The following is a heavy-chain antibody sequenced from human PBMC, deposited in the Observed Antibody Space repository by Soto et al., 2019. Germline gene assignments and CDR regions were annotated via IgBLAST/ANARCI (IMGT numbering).Heavy chain of an antibody. CDR3: ARDRVSRRFDY. Sequence: QVQLVQSGAEVRKPGASVKVSCKASGYTFTTYAVHWVRQAPGQRLECMGWINSNSGYTEYSQHFQDRATITRDTPASTVYMELNSLRCEDTAAYYCARDRVSRRFDYWGQGTLVTVSS. CDR1: GYTFTTYA. J-gene: IGHJ4*02. V-gene: IGHV1-3*04. CDR2: INSNSGYT.